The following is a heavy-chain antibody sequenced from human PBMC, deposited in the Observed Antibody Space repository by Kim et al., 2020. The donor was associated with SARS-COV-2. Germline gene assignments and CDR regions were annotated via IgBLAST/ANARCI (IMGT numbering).Heavy chain of an antibody. Sequence: GGSLRLSCATSGFTFESYAIHWVRQSPGKGLECLSLISGDGTDIHYAASVRGRFTVSKDNSKNSLYLQMITLTTEDTAFYFCAKERGNFGDPWCFLHSWGQGALLTVS. CDR1: GFTFESYA. J-gene: IGHJ4*02. CDR2: ISGDGTDI. CDR3: AKERGNFGDPWCFLHS. D-gene: IGHD4-17*01. V-gene: IGHV3-43*02.